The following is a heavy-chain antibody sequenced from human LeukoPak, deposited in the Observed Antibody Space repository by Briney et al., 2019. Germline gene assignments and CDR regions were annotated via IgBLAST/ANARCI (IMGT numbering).Heavy chain of an antibody. CDR1: GDSVSSNSVA. Sequence: SQTLSLTCAISGDSVSSNSVAWNWIRQSPSRGLEWLGRTSYRSKWYNYYAVSVNSRITINPDTSKNQFSLKLSSVTAADTAVYYCARDVSLERYFDYWGQGTLVTVSS. J-gene: IGHJ4*02. V-gene: IGHV6-1*01. CDR3: ARDVSLERYFDY. D-gene: IGHD1-1*01. CDR2: TSYRSKWYN.